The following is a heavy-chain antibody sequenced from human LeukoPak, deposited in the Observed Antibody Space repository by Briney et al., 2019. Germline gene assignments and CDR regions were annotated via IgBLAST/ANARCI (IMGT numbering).Heavy chain of an antibody. CDR1: GGSVSSGSYY. CDR2: VSYSGNT. D-gene: IGHD1-26*01. Sequence: SETLSLTCTVPGGSVSSGSYYWSWIRQPPGKGLEWIGYVSYSGNTHYNPSVKSRVTMSLDTSKNQFSLRLSSVTAADTAVYYCARRIMGATLGFDCWGQGTLVTVSS. V-gene: IGHV4-61*01. CDR3: ARRIMGATLGFDC. J-gene: IGHJ4*02.